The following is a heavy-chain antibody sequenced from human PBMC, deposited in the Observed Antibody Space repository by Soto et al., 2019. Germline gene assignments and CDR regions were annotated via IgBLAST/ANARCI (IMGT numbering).Heavy chain of an antibody. D-gene: IGHD2-8*01. CDR1: GFIVSSNY. CDR2: IYSGGNI. CDR3: ARVSTKAKTFDY. J-gene: IGHJ4*02. V-gene: IGHV3-53*01. Sequence: GSLVLACSASGFIVSSNYMSWVRQAPGKGLEWVSIIYSGGNIYYADSVRGRFTISRDNSKSTLYLQMNSLRAEDTAVYYCARVSTKAKTFDYWGQGAMVTVSS.